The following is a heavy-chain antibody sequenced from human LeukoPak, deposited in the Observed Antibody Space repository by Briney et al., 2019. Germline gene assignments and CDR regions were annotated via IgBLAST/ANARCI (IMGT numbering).Heavy chain of an antibody. D-gene: IGHD6-19*01. Sequence: SETLSLTCTVSGGPISSYYWSWIRQPAGKGLEWIGRIYTSGTTNYNPSLKSRVAMSVDTSKNQFSLKLSSVTAADTAVYYCARGGTGWYPSGFDPWGQGTLVTVSS. CDR3: ARGGTGWYPSGFDP. CDR1: GGPISSYY. J-gene: IGHJ5*02. V-gene: IGHV4-4*07. CDR2: IYTSGTT.